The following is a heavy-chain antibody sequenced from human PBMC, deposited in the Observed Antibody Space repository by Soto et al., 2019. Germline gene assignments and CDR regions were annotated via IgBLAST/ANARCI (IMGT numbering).Heavy chain of an antibody. Sequence: EVQLVESGGGLVRPGGSLRLSCAASGFTFSSYWMHWVRQAPGKGLVWVSRMNEDGGTTDYADSVKGRFTISRDNAKNTLYRQTNSLRVEDAAAYYCASDLSGRADVWGQGTTVTVSS. CDR2: MNEDGGTT. CDR3: ASDLSGRADV. J-gene: IGHJ6*02. V-gene: IGHV3-74*02. CDR1: GFTFSSYW. D-gene: IGHD3-10*01.